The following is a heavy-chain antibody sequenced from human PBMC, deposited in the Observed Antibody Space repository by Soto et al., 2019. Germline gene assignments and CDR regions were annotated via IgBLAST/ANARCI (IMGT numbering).Heavy chain of an antibody. Sequence: EVRLEESGGTLVQPGGSLRLSCVGSGFTLSSFEVTWVRQAPGKGLEWLSYISNSGTTKHYADSVKGRFTVSRDNAKNSVHLQLSSLSADDTGIYYCARVHLGASLDYWGQGTLVTVSS. J-gene: IGHJ4*02. CDR2: ISNSGTTK. CDR3: ARVHLGASLDY. CDR1: GFTLSSFE. V-gene: IGHV3-48*03. D-gene: IGHD3-10*01.